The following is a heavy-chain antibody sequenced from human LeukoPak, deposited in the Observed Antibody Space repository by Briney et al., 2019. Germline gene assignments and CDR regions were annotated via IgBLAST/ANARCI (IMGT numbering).Heavy chain of an antibody. CDR1: GGSISSYY. CDR3: ASADYDDYYIDF. J-gene: IGHJ4*02. V-gene: IGHV4-59*01. D-gene: IGHD4-17*01. Sequence: PSETLSLTCTVSGGSISSYYWSWIRRPPGKGLEWIGYIYYSGMTNYNPSLKSRATISLDTSKNQFSLKLSSVTAADTAVYYCASADYDDYYIDFWGQGTLVTVSS. CDR2: IYYSGMT.